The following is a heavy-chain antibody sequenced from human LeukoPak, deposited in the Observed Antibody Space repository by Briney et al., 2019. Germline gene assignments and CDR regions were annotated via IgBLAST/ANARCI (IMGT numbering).Heavy chain of an antibody. V-gene: IGHV1-2*02. CDR3: ASAGIAAAGEFYYYYYGMDV. D-gene: IGHD6-13*01. CDR1: GYTFTGYY. Sequence: ASVKVSCKASGYTFTGYYMHWVRQAPGQGLEWMGWINPNSGGTNYAQKFQGRVTMTRDTSISTAYMELSRLRSDDTAVYYCASAGIAAAGEFYYYYYGMDVWGQGTTVTVSS. CDR2: INPNSGGT. J-gene: IGHJ6*02.